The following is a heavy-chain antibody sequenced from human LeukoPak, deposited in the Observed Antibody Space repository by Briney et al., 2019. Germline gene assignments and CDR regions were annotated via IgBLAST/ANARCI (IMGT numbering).Heavy chain of an antibody. CDR1: GFTFRSYS. CDR3: AKSTSSWERVDY. Sequence: GGSLRLSCAASGFTFRSYSMNWVRQAPGKGLEWVSSISGNSGRTYYADSVKGRFSISRDNSNNTLYLQMNSLRAEDAAVYYCAKSTSSWERVDYWGQGTLVTVSS. D-gene: IGHD6-13*01. V-gene: IGHV3-23*01. CDR2: ISGNSGRT. J-gene: IGHJ4*02.